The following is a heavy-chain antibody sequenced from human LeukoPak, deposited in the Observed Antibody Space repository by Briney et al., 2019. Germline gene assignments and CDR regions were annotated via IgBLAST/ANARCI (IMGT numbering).Heavy chain of an antibody. J-gene: IGHJ4*02. CDR3: VRVPYYYDSGSYHPRFFDY. D-gene: IGHD3-10*01. CDR1: GYSISTGYY. CDR2: IYHSGST. Sequence: SETLSLTCAVPGYSISTGYYWGWIRQPPGKGLEWIGSIYHSGSTNYNPSLESRATISVDTSKNQFSLRLSSVTAADTAVYYCVRVPYYYDSGSYHPRFFDYWGQGTLVTVSS. V-gene: IGHV4-38-2*01.